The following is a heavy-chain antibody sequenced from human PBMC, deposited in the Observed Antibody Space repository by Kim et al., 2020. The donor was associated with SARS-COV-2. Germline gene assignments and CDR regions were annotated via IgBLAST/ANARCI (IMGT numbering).Heavy chain of an antibody. V-gene: IGHV4-34*01. CDR2: INHSGST. CDR3: ARALKRLYYDSSGYYLDY. CDR1: GGSFSGYY. Sequence: SETLSLTCAVYGGSFSGYYWSWIRQPPGKGLEWIGEINHSGSTNYNPSLKSRVTISVDTSKNQFSLKLSSVTAADTAVYYCARALKRLYYDSSGYYLDYWGQGTLVTVSS. J-gene: IGHJ4*02. D-gene: IGHD3-22*01.